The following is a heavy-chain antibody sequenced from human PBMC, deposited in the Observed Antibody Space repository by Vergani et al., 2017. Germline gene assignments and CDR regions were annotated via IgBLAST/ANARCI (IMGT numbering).Heavy chain of an antibody. V-gene: IGHV1-69*01. D-gene: IGHD3-22*01. CDR3: ARTNYYDSSGPPGEFDY. J-gene: IGHJ4*02. CDR1: GGTFCSYA. Sequence: QVQLVQSGAEVKKPGSSVKVSCKASGGTFCSYAISWVRQAPGQGLEWMGGIIPIFGTANYAQKFQGRVTITADESTSTAYMELSSLRSEDTAVYYCARTNYYDSSGPPGEFDYWGQGTLVTVSS. CDR2: IIPIFGTA.